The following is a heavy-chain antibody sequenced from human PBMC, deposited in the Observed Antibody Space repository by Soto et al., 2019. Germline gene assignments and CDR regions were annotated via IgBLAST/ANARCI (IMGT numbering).Heavy chain of an antibody. J-gene: IGHJ6*02. CDR3: AKSRDGYNFYFYYGMDV. V-gene: IGHV3-23*01. Sequence: GGSLRLSCASSGFTFSSYAIIWVRQPPCHGLEWVSAISGSGGSTYYADSVKGRFTISRDNSKNTLYLQMNSLTAEDTAVYFCAKSRDGYNFYFYYGMDVWSQGTAVTVSS. D-gene: IGHD5-12*01. CDR2: ISGSGGST. CDR1: GFTFSSYA.